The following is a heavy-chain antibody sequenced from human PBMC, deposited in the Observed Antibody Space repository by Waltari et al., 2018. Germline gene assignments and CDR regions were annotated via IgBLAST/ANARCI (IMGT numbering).Heavy chain of an antibody. CDR1: GFNVSSYG. Sequence: QVQLVESGGGVVQPGRSLRLSCAASGFNVSSYGMQWVRQAPGKGLEWVAVISYDGSNKYYADSVKGRFTISRDNSKNTLYLQMNSLRAEDTAVYYCAKGIAVAASFDYWGQGTLVTVSS. J-gene: IGHJ4*02. V-gene: IGHV3-30*18. CDR3: AKGIAVAASFDY. CDR2: ISYDGSNK. D-gene: IGHD6-19*01.